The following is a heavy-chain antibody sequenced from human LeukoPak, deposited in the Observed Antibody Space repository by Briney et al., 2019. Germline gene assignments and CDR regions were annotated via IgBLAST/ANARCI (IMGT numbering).Heavy chain of an antibody. J-gene: IGHJ4*02. CDR2: ISPNSGDT. V-gene: IGHV1-2*02. CDR3: ARGGGTAHFDY. Sequence: ASVKVSCKASGYTFTANNFHWVRQAPGEGLEWMGWISPNSGDTDYAQRFQGRVTMTRDTSISTAYMELRSPRSDDTAVYYCARGGGTAHFDYWGQGSLVTVSS. D-gene: IGHD2-15*01. CDR1: GYTFTANN.